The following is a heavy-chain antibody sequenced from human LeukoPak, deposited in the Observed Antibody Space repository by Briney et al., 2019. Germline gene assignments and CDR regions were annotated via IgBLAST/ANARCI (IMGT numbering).Heavy chain of an antibody. CDR1: GYTFTSYW. D-gene: IGHD6-13*01. CDR2: IYPGDSDT. J-gene: IGHJ4*02. Sequence: HGESLQISSKGSGYTFTSYWIAWVRQMPGKGLEWMGIIYPGDSDTRYSPSFQGQVSISADKSISTAYLQWSSLKASDTAMYYCARHGSSSWPVDYWGQGTLVTVSS. CDR3: ARHGSSSWPVDY. V-gene: IGHV5-51*01.